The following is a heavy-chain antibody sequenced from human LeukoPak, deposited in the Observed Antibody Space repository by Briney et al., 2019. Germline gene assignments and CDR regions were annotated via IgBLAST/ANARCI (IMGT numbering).Heavy chain of an antibody. J-gene: IGHJ4*02. CDR1: GFTFSSYE. CDR2: IKPDDTEK. V-gene: IGHV3-7*01. CDR3: VTHEVTVITRSTFDY. D-gene: IGHD4-23*01. Sequence: HSGGSLRLSCAASGFTFSSYEMNWVRQAPGKGLEWVANIKPDDTEKYYGNSVKGRFTILRDNAKNSLYLQMNSLRAEDTAVYYCVTHEVTVITRSTFDYWGQGTLVTVSS.